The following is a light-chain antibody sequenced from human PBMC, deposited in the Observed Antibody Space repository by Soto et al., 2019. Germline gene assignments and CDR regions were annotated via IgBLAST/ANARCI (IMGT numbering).Light chain of an antibody. CDR3: SSHAGRNNYVI. CDR1: SSDVGYYNY. V-gene: IGLV2-8*01. J-gene: IGLJ2*01. Sequence: QSALTQPPSASGSPGQSVTISCTGTSSDVGYYNYVSWYQQHPGKAPKLMIYEVNNRPSGVPDRFSGSRSGNTASLTVSGLQAEDEDSYYCSSHAGRNNYVIFGGGTKLTVL. CDR2: EVN.